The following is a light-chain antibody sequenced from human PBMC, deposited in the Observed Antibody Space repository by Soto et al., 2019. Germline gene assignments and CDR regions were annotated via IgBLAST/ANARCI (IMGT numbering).Light chain of an antibody. CDR1: SGDVGGYNY. V-gene: IGLV2-14*03. Sequence: QSALTQPASVSGSPGQSISISCTGTSGDVGGYNYVSWYQQHPGKAPKLIIYDVSYRPSGVSDRFSGSKSDYMASLTISGLQAEDEADYYCSSYSSSRTRVVFGGGTQLTVL. J-gene: IGLJ2*01. CDR3: SSYSSSRTRVV. CDR2: DVS.